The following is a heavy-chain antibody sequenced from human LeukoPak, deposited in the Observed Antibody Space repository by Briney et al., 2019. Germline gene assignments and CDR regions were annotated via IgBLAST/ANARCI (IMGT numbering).Heavy chain of an antibody. Sequence: PSETLSLTCTVSGGSVSSGSYYWSWIRQPPGKGLEWIGYICYRGSTNYNPSLKSRVTISVDTSKNQFSLKLSSVTAADTAVYYCASGGPYYYGSGSYPHWGQGTLVTVSS. D-gene: IGHD3-10*01. J-gene: IGHJ4*02. CDR1: GGSVSSGSYY. CDR3: ASGGPYYYGSGSYPH. CDR2: ICYRGST. V-gene: IGHV4-61*01.